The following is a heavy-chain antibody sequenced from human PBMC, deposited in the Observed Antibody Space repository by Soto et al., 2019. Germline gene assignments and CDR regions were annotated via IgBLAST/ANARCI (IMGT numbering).Heavy chain of an antibody. Sequence: SETLSLTCTVSGGSISSGGYYWSWIHQHPGKGLEWIGYIYYSGSTYYNPSLKSRVTISVDTSKNQFSLKLSSVTAADTAVYYCARGGGYCSSTSCYGGGLPKYNWFDPWGQGTLITVSS. CDR1: GGSISSGGYY. J-gene: IGHJ5*02. CDR3: ARGGGYCSSTSCYGGGLPKYNWFDP. D-gene: IGHD2-2*01. V-gene: IGHV4-31*03. CDR2: IYYSGST.